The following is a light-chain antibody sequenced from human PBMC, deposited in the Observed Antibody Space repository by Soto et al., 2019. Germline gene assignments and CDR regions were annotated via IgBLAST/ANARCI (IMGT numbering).Light chain of an antibody. Sequence: QSALTQPPSASGSPGRSVTISCTGTSSDVGGYDYVSWFQQHPGKAPNLIIYDVTKRPSGVPDRFSASKSGNTASLTVSGLQDEDEDDYYCSSFVAGNNYWVFGGGTKLTVL. J-gene: IGLJ3*02. V-gene: IGLV2-8*01. CDR3: SSFVAGNNYWV. CDR2: DVT. CDR1: SSDVGGYDY.